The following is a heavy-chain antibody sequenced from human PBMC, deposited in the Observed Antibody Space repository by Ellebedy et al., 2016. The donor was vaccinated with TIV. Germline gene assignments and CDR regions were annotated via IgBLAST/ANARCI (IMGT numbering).Heavy chain of an antibody. CDR2: ISNTGRT. J-gene: IGHJ4*02. D-gene: IGHD3-10*01. CDR1: GASISSSY. CDR3: ARDRRGSYDF. Sequence: MPSETLSLPCPLPGASISSSYWRWIRQTPGKDLEWIGYISNTGRTNYNPSLQSRVTISVDTSRNQLSLTLRSLTAADTAVYYCARDRRGSYDFWGQGTLLAVSS. V-gene: IGHV4-59*01.